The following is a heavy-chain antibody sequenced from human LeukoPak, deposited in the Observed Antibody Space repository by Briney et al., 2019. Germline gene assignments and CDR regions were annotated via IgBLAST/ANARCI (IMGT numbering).Heavy chain of an antibody. CDR2: ISSNGGST. Sequence: GGSLRLSCAASGFTFSSYAMHWVRQAPGKGLEYVSAISSNGGSTYYANSVKGRFTISRDNSKNTLYLQMGSLRAEDMAVYYCARDSCSGGSCYMDPWGQGTQVTVSS. V-gene: IGHV3-64*01. CDR1: GFTFSSYA. CDR3: ARDSCSGGSCYMDP. D-gene: IGHD2-15*01. J-gene: IGHJ5*02.